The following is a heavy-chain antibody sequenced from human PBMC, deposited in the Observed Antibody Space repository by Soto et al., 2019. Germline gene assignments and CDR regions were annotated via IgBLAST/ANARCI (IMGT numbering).Heavy chain of an antibody. Sequence: PGGSLRLSCAASGFTFSSYEMNWVRQAPGKGLDWVSSISSSGHTIYYADSVKGRFTISRDNAKNSLYLQMSSLRAEDTAVYYCARDKPGTAALDYWGQGTLVTVSS. J-gene: IGHJ4*02. CDR2: ISSSGHTI. V-gene: IGHV3-48*03. D-gene: IGHD6-6*01. CDR3: ARDKPGTAALDY. CDR1: GFTFSSYE.